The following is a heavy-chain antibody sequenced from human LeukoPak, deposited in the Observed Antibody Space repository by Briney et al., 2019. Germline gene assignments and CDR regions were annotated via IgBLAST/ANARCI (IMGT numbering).Heavy chain of an antibody. CDR2: ISYDGRNK. D-gene: IGHD2-15*01. CDR1: EFTFNNHD. J-gene: IGHJ3*01. V-gene: IGHV3-30*18. CDR3: AKPRDIDSWAFDV. Sequence: GGSLRLSCAASEFTFNNHDMHWVRQAPGRGLEWVAAISYDGRNKYYADSVKGRFTISRDNSKNTLNLQMNSLRTEDTAVFYCAKPRDIDSWAFDVWGQGTMVTVSS.